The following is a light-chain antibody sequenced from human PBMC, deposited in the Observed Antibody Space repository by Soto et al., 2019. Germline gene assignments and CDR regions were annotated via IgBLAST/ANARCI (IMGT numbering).Light chain of an antibody. Sequence: QSALTQPASVSGSPGQSITISCTGTSSDVGGYNYVSWYQQHPGKAPKLMIYEVSNRPSGVSNRFSGSKSGNTASLTISGLQAEDAADYYCSSFTSGSTLFGTGTKVTVL. CDR3: SSFTSGSTL. CDR1: SSDVGGYNY. CDR2: EVS. J-gene: IGLJ1*01. V-gene: IGLV2-14*01.